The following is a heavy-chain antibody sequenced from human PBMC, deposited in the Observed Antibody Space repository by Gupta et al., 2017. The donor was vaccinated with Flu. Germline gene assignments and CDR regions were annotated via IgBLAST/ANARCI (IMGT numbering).Heavy chain of an antibody. J-gene: IGHJ4*02. V-gene: IGHV3-30*18. Sequence: QVQLVESGGGVVQPGRSLRLSCAASGFTFSSYGMHWVRQAPGKGLEWVAIISYDGSNQYYADSVKGRFTISRDNSKNTLYLQMNSLRAEDTAVYYCAKTRESSGWSYFDYWGQGTLVTVSS. CDR3: AKTRESSGWSYFDY. D-gene: IGHD6-19*01. CDR2: ISYDGSNQ. CDR1: GFTFSSYG.